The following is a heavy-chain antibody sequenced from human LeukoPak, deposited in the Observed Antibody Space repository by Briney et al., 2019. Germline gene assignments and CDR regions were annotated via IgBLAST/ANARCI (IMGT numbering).Heavy chain of an antibody. Sequence: GGSLRLSCAASGFTFSSYWMSWVRQAPGKGLEWVANIKQDGSEKYYVDSVKGRFTISRDNAKNSLYLQMNSLRAEDTAVYYCARPYCSGGSCRNWFDPWGQGTLVTVSS. V-gene: IGHV3-7*01. CDR1: GFTFSSYW. J-gene: IGHJ5*02. D-gene: IGHD2-15*01. CDR2: IKQDGSEK. CDR3: ARPYCSGGSCRNWFDP.